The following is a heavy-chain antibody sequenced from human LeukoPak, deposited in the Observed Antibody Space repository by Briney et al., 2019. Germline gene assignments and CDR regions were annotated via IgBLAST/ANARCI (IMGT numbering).Heavy chain of an antibody. CDR2: INPNSGDT. V-gene: IGHV1-2*02. D-gene: IGHD6-19*01. CDR3: ARPTVATIDWFDP. CDR1: GYTSTGFY. J-gene: IGHJ5*02. Sequence: ASVKVSCKASGYTSTGFYMHWVRQAPGQGPEWMGWINPNSGDTNYAQKFQGRVTMTRDTSISTAYMELSRLRSDDTAVYYCARPTVATIDWFDPWGQGTLVTVSS.